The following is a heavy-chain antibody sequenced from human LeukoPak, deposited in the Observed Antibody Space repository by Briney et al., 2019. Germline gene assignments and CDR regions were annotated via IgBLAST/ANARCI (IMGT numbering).Heavy chain of an antibody. D-gene: IGHD1-26*01. V-gene: IGHV3-48*03. Sequence: QAGGSLRLSCAASGFTFSSYEMSWVRQAPGKGLEWVSYISGSGSTIYYADSVQGRFTISRDNANNSLYLQMNSLRAEDTAVYYCARVLMGGATEVDYWGQGTLVTVSS. CDR2: ISGSGSTI. CDR1: GFTFSSYE. J-gene: IGHJ4*02. CDR3: ARVLMGGATEVDY.